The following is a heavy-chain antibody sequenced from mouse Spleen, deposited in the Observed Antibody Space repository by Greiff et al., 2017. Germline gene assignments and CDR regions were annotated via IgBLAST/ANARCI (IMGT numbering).Heavy chain of an antibody. CDR3: ASGPWSFAY. CDR1: GFSLTSYG. CDR2: ICGGGST. J-gene: IGHJ3*01. D-gene: IGHD1-1*02. V-gene: IGHV2-6*01. Sequence: QVQLKQSGPGLVAPSQSLSITCTVSGFSLTSYGVDWVRQSPGKGLEWLGVICGGGSTNYNSALKSRLSISKDNSKSQVFLKMNSLQTDDTAMYYCASGPWSFAYWGQGTLVTVSA.